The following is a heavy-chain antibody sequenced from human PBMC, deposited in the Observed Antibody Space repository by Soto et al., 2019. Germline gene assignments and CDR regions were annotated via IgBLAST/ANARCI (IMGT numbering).Heavy chain of an antibody. V-gene: IGHV1-18*01. CDR1: GYTFMHYD. CDR3: ARDQTKWLNDAYDL. Sequence: QVQLVQSGADVKKPGASVKLSCKASGYTFMHYDIGWVRQAPGQGPEWFGRISPSTGKADYPQKFQGRVTMTTDTSTTTAYMEMRSLRPDDTAVYDCARDQTKWLNDAYDLWGQGTMVTVSS. D-gene: IGHD2-8*01. CDR2: ISPSTGKA. J-gene: IGHJ3*01.